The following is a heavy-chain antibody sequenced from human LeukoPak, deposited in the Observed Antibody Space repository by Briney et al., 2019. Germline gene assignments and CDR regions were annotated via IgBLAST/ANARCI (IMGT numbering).Heavy chain of an antibody. D-gene: IGHD3-10*01. J-gene: IGHJ6*02. Sequence: PSETLSLTCTVSGGSISNYYWSWIRQPPGKGLEWIGYIFYRGSSNYNPSLKSRVTISVDTSKNQFSLKLGSVTAADTAVYYCARHGSYYYASGSRHYYYSMDVWGQGTTVTVSS. CDR2: IFYRGSS. CDR1: GGSISNYY. V-gene: IGHV4-59*08. CDR3: ARHGSYYYASGSRHYYYSMDV.